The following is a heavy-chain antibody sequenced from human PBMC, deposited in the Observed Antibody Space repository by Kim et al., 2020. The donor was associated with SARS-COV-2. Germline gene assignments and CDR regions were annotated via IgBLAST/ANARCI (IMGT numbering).Heavy chain of an antibody. CDR3: TTGTTY. D-gene: IGHD4-17*01. J-gene: IGHJ4*02. Sequence: NQPGKGKRSVDSVKGRFTISRDNAKNSLYLQMDTLGAEDTALYYCTTGTTYWGQGTLVTVSS. CDR2: NQPGKGK. V-gene: IGHV3-7*03.